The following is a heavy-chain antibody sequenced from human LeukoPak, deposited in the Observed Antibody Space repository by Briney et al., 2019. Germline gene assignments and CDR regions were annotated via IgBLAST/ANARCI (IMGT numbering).Heavy chain of an antibody. CDR1: GYSFTSYW. CDR3: ARAAVGNGWHSDY. D-gene: IGHD6-19*01. Sequence: GESLKISCKGSGYSFTSYWIGWVRQARGQGLEWMGWISAYNGNTNYAQKLQGRVTMTTDTSTTTVYMELRSLRSDDTAVYYCARAAVGNGWHSDYWGQGTLVTVSS. J-gene: IGHJ4*02. CDR2: ISAYNGNT. V-gene: IGHV1-18*04.